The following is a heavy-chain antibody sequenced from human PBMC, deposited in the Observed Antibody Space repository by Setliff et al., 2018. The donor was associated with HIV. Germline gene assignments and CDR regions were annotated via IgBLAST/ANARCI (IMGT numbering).Heavy chain of an antibody. CDR3: ASPSDQTAGGFDI. D-gene: IGHD2-15*01. CDR1: DVSFSGHY. Sequence: SETLSLTCAVYDVSFSGHYWTWVRQSQGKGLEWIGEINHSGSTNYNPSLKSRVTISVDKSKNQFSLRLSSVTAADTAVYYCASPSDQTAGGFDIWGQGTMVTVSS. V-gene: IGHV4-34*01. J-gene: IGHJ3*02. CDR2: INHSGST.